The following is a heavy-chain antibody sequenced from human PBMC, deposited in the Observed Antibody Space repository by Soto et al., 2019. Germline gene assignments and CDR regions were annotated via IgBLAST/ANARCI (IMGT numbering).Heavy chain of an antibody. CDR2: IYYSGNT. CDR1: GGSISSSSYY. J-gene: IGHJ4*02. D-gene: IGHD1-26*01. Sequence: QLQLQESGPGLVKPSETLSLTCTVSGGSISSSSYYWGWIRQPPGKGLEWIGSIYYSGNTYYNPSLRSRVTISVDTSKNQFSLKLSSVTAADPAVYYCAKYSGTSPFDYWGQGTLVTVSS. V-gene: IGHV4-39*01. CDR3: AKYSGTSPFDY.